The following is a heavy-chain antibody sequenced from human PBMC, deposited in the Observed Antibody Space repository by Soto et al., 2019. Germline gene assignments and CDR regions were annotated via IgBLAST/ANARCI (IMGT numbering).Heavy chain of an antibody. Sequence: PGGSLRLSSAASGFPFSNAWMNWVRQAPGKGLEWVGRIKSKTDGGTTDYAAPVKGRFTISRDDSKNTLYLQMNSLKTEDTAVYYCSRVPPNNRGAPLDYWGQGTLVTVSS. CDR3: SRVPPNNRGAPLDY. D-gene: IGHD3-10*01. J-gene: IGHJ4*02. CDR2: IKSKTDGGTT. V-gene: IGHV3-15*07. CDR1: GFPFSNAW.